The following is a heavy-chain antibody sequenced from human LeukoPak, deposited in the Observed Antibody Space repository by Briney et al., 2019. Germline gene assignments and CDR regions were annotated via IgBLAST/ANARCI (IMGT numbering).Heavy chain of an antibody. CDR3: ARVYRDVWGSYRGDYFDY. V-gene: IGHV3-48*03. CDR2: ISSSGSTI. D-gene: IGHD3-16*02. Sequence: GGSLTLSCEDSGFTFSSYEMNWVRQAPGKGLEWVSYISSSGSTIYYADSVKGRFTISRDNAKNSLYLQMNSLRAEDTAVYYCARVYRDVWGSYRGDYFDYWGQGTLVTVSS. CDR1: GFTFSSYE. J-gene: IGHJ4*02.